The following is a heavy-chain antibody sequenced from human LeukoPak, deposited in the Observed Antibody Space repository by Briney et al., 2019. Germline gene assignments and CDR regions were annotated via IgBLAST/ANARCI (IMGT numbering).Heavy chain of an antibody. Sequence: EASVKVSCKASGYTFTGYYMHWVRQAPGQGLEWMGWISGYNGNTNYAQRLQGRVTMTTDTSTSTAYMELRSLRSDDTAVYYCARGRVRFGELFDTFDYWGQGTLVTVSS. V-gene: IGHV1-18*04. CDR1: GYTFTGYY. CDR3: ARGRVRFGELFDTFDY. J-gene: IGHJ4*02. CDR2: ISGYNGNT. D-gene: IGHD3-10*01.